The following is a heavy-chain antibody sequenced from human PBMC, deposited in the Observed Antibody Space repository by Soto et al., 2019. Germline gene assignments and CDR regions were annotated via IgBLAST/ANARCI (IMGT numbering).Heavy chain of an antibody. D-gene: IGHD6-19*01. J-gene: IGHJ4*02. Sequence: QVQLQQWGAGLLKPSETLSLTCAVYGGSFSGYYWSWIRQPPGKGLEWIGEINHSGSTNYNPSLKSRVTISVDTCKNQFSLKLSSVTAADTAVYYCARGEQWLTKRGGYFDYWGQGTLVTVSS. CDR2: INHSGST. V-gene: IGHV4-34*01. CDR1: GGSFSGYY. CDR3: ARGEQWLTKRGGYFDY.